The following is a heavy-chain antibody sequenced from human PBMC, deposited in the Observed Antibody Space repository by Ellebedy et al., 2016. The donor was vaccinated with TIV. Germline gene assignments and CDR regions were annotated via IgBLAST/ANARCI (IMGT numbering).Heavy chain of an antibody. CDR1: GYTFSSYQ. Sequence: AASVKVSCKASGYTFSSYQMHWVRQAPGQGLEWMGTIHPSGGDINYAQKFQGRVIMTRDTSTSTVYMELSSLRSEDTAVYYCAREFYGDYGSYFDYWGQGTLVTVSS. CDR2: IHPSGGDI. CDR3: AREFYGDYGSYFDY. V-gene: IGHV1-46*01. D-gene: IGHD4-17*01. J-gene: IGHJ4*02.